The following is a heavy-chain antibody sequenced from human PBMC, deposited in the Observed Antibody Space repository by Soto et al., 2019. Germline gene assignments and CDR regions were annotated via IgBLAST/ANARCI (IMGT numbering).Heavy chain of an antibody. D-gene: IGHD2-21*02. CDR3: ASAYCGGDCYSTGYYGMDV. Sequence: QVQLVQSGAEVKKPGSSVKVSCKASGGTFSSYAISWVRQAPGQGLEWMGGILPIFGTANYAQKFQGRVTITADESTSTAYMELSSLRSEDTAVYYCASAYCGGDCYSTGYYGMDVWGQGTTVTVSS. V-gene: IGHV1-69*01. CDR1: GGTFSSYA. J-gene: IGHJ6*02. CDR2: ILPIFGTA.